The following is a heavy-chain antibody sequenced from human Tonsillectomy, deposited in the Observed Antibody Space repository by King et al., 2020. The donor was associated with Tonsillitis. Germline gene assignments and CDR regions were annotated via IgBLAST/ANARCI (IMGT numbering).Heavy chain of an antibody. D-gene: IGHD6-13*01. Sequence: VQLQESGPGLVKPSETLSLTCTVSGGPISSYYWSWIRQPPGKGLEWIGYIYYTGSTNYNPSLKSRVTISVDTSKNQFSLKLNSVTAADTAVYYCASLYSSSWSGSYYYGMDVGGQGTTVTVSS. CDR2: IYYTGST. J-gene: IGHJ6*02. CDR1: GGPISSYY. CDR3: ASLYSSSWSGSYYYGMDV. V-gene: IGHV4-59*08.